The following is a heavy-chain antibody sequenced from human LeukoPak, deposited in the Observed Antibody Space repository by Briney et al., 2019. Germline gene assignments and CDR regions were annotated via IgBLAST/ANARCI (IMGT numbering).Heavy chain of an antibody. CDR3: ARRPYWYFDL. V-gene: IGHV4-4*07. Sequence: SETLSLTCSVSSDSISTHSWRWIRQPAGRRLEWIGHISPSGNTNYNPSLKSRVTMSVDTSKNHFSLKLSSVTAADTAVYYCARRPYWYFDLWGRGTLVTVSS. CDR1: SDSISTHS. J-gene: IGHJ2*01. CDR2: ISPSGNT. D-gene: IGHD6-6*01.